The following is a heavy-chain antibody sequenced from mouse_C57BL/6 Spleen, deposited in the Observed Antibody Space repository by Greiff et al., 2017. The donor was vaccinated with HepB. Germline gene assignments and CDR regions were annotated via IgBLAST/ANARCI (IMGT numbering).Heavy chain of an antibody. J-gene: IGHJ2*01. CDR3: ARSYGNPFDY. V-gene: IGHV1-82*01. D-gene: IGHD2-1*01. CDR1: GYAFSSSW. CDR2: IYPGDGDT. Sequence: QVQLQQSGPELVKPGASVKISCKASGYAFSSSWMNWVKQRPGKGLEWIGRIYPGDGDTNYNGKFKGKATLAADKSSSTAYMKLSSLTSEDSAVYFCARSYGNPFDYWGQGTTLTVSS.